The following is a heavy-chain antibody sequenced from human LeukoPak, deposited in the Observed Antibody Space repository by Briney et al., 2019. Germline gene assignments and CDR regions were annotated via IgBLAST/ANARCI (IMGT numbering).Heavy chain of an antibody. J-gene: IGHJ6*03. Sequence: SETLSLTCTVSGGSISSSSYYWGWIRQPPGKGLEWIGSIYYSGSTYYNPSLKSRVTISVDTSKNQFSLKLSSVTAADTAVYYCARHASKLRWTYMDVWGKGTTVTISS. CDR2: IYYSGST. CDR3: ARHASKLRWTYMDV. V-gene: IGHV4-39*01. CDR1: GGSISSSSYY. D-gene: IGHD4-23*01.